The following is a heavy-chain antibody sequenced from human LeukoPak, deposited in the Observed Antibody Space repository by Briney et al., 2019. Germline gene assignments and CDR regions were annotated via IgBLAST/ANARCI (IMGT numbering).Heavy chain of an antibody. CDR1: GGSFSGYY. D-gene: IGHD3-3*01. CDR3: ASLLVDYDFWSGYPPPPHAFDI. J-gene: IGHJ3*02. CDR2: INHSGST. Sequence: SETLSLTCAVYGGSFSGYYWSWIRQPPGKGLEWIGEINHSGSTNYNPSLKSRVTISVDTSKNQFSLKLSSVTAADTAVYYCASLLVDYDFWSGYPPPPHAFDIWGQGTMVTVSS. V-gene: IGHV4-34*01.